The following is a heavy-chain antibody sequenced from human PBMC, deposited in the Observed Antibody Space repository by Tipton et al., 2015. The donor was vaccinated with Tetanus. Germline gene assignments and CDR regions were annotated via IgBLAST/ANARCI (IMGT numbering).Heavy chain of an antibody. CDR1: GFTLRRYG. J-gene: IGHJ4*02. CDR2: IWFDGSKT. Sequence: SGFTLRRYGMHWVRQAPGKGLEWVAIIWFDGSKTYYADSVKGRFIVSRDNTKSMLYLQMNTLRAEDTAVYYCARANNEFPKKGPFDYWGQGALVLVSS. D-gene: IGHD1-1*01. V-gene: IGHV3-33*01. CDR3: ARANNEFPKKGPFDY.